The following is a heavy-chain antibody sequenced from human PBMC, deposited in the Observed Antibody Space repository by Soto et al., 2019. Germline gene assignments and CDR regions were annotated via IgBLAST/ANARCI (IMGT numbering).Heavy chain of an antibody. J-gene: IGHJ5*02. V-gene: IGHV6-1*01. CDR2: TYYRSKWYN. CDR3: ARVYCSGGSCYSDNWFDP. D-gene: IGHD2-15*01. CDR1: GDSVSSNSAA. Sequence: SQTLSLTCAISGDSVSSNSAAWNWIRQSPSRGLEWLGRTYYRSKWYNDYAVSVKSRITINPDTSKNQFSLQLNSVTPDDTAVYYCARVYCSGGSCYSDNWFDPWGQGTLVTVSS.